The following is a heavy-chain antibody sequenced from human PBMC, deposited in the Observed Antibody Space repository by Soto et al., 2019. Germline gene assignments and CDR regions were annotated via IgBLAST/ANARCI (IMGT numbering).Heavy chain of an antibody. CDR3: AISRIWSGYYPHY. Sequence: GGSLRLSCAASGFTFSSYSMNWVRQAPGKGLEWVSYISSSSSTIYYADSVKGRFTISRDNAKNSLYLQMNSLRAEDTAVYYCAISRIWSGYYPHYWGQGTLVTVSS. V-gene: IGHV3-48*01. CDR2: ISSSSSTI. D-gene: IGHD3-3*01. J-gene: IGHJ4*02. CDR1: GFTFSSYS.